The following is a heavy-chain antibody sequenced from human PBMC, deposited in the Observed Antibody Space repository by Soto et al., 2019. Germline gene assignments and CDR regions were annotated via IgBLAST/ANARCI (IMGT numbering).Heavy chain of an antibody. Sequence: GWSLRLSCTASGLPHSNFAMMWVRQAPGKGLECVSGIYGSGRGIEYSDSVKGRFTISRDNSKNTVYLQMTDLRADDTALYYCVKDALYNDGLWLMDHWGQGTKVTVYS. CDR1: GLPHSNFA. J-gene: IGHJ4*02. CDR2: IYGSGRGI. V-gene: IGHV3-23*05. D-gene: IGHD3-16*01. CDR3: VKDALYNDGLWLMDH.